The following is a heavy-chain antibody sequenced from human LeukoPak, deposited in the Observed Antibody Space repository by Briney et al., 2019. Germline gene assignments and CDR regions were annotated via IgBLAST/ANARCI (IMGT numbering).Heavy chain of an antibody. CDR3: AKLSLLAPSDY. CDR1: GFTFSDYD. CDR2: ISYAGSNK. D-gene: IGHD2-15*01. V-gene: IGHV3-30*18. J-gene: IGHJ4*02. Sequence: PGTSLRLSCAGSGFTFSDYDMHWVRQAPGKGLEWLATISYAGSNKYYADSVKGRFTISRDNSKNTLYLQMNSLRAEDTAVYYCAKLSLLAPSDYWGQGTLVTVSS.